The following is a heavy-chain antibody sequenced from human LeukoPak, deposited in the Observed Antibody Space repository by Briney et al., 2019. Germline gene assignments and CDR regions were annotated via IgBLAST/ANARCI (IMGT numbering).Heavy chain of an antibody. D-gene: IGHD3-22*01. CDR2: IIPIFGTA. CDR1: GGTFSSYA. J-gene: IGHJ4*02. V-gene: IGHV1-69*05. Sequence: SSVKVSCKASGGTFSSYAISWVRQAPGQGLEWMGGIIPIFGTANYAQKFQGRVTITTDESTGTAYMELSSLRSEDPAVYYCASRPEGYYYDSSGYFDYWGQGTLVTVSS. CDR3: ASRPEGYYYDSSGYFDY.